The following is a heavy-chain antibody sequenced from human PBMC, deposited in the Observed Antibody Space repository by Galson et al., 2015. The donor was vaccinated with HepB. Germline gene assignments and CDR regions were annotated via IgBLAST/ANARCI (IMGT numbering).Heavy chain of an antibody. CDR3: AKDRNSTSPGTYGMDV. J-gene: IGHJ6*02. CDR2: ISGSGGTT. Sequence: SLRLSCAASGFPFSTYTMSWVRQAPGKGLEWVSAISGSGGTTYYADSVRGRFTISRDNTKRTLYLQMNRLRGEDTALYYCAKDRNSTSPGTYGMDVWGQGTTVIVSS. V-gene: IGHV3-23*01. CDR1: GFPFSTYT. D-gene: IGHD6-6*01.